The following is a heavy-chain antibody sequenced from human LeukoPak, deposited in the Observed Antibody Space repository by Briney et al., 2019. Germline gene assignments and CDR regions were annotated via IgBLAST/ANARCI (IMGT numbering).Heavy chain of an antibody. Sequence: ASVKVSCKASGYTFTSYAMNWVRQAPGQGLEWMGWINTNTGNPTYAQGFTGRFVFSLDTSVSTAYLQISSLKAEDTAVYYCARKGYSYGRYYCYYYMDVWGKGTTVTVSS. CDR1: GYTFTSYA. V-gene: IGHV7-4-1*02. CDR3: ARKGYSYGRYYCYYYMDV. J-gene: IGHJ6*03. D-gene: IGHD5-18*01. CDR2: INTNTGNP.